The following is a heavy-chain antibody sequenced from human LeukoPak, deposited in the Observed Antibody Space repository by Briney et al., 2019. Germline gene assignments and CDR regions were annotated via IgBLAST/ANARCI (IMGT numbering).Heavy chain of an antibody. CDR1: GFTFSSYA. V-gene: IGHV3-30-3*01. Sequence: GGSLRLSCAASGFTFSSYAMHWVRQASGKGLEWVAVISYDGSNTYYADSVKGRFTISRDNSKNTLYLQMNSLRAEDTAVYYCAREPSRYYGMDVWGQGTTVTVSS. CDR2: ISYDGSNT. J-gene: IGHJ6*02. CDR3: AREPSRYYGMDV.